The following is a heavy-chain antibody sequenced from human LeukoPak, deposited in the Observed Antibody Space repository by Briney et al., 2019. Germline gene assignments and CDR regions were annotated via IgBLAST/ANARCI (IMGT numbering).Heavy chain of an antibody. Sequence: GGSLRLSCAASGFTFSSYAMSWVRQAPGKGLEWVAFIRYDGSNKYYADSVKGRFTISRDNSKNTLYLQMNSLRGEDTAIFYCAKDTYSSSPNYMDVWGKGTTVTISS. CDR1: GFTFSSYA. D-gene: IGHD6-13*01. CDR2: IRYDGSNK. J-gene: IGHJ6*03. V-gene: IGHV3-30*02. CDR3: AKDTYSSSPNYMDV.